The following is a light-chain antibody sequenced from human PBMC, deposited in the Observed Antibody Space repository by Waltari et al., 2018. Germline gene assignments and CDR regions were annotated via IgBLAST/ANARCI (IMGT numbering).Light chain of an antibody. Sequence: QSALTQPASVSGSPGQSITISCTGTSSDVGGYNYVSWYQQHPGKAPQLLIYEVSKRPSGVSHRFSGSTSGNTASLTISGLQAEDEADYYCSSYTSSSTYVFGTGTKVTVL. V-gene: IGLV2-14*01. CDR3: SSYTSSSTYV. J-gene: IGLJ1*01. CDR2: EVS. CDR1: SSDVGGYNY.